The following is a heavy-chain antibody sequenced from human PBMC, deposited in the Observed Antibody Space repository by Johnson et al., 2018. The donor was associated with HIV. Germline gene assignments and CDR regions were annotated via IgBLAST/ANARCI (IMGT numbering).Heavy chain of an antibody. CDR1: GFTVSSNY. CDR2: IYSGGST. CDR3: ARAPYYDILTGYYPGALDI. V-gene: IGHV3-53*01. J-gene: IGHJ3*02. Sequence: MQLVESGGGLIQPGGSLRLSCAASGFTVSSNYMSWVRQAPGKGLEWVSVIYSGGSTYYADSVKGRFTISRDNSKNTLYLQMNSLRAEDTAVYYCARAPYYDILTGYYPGALDIWGQGTMVTVSS. D-gene: IGHD3-9*01.